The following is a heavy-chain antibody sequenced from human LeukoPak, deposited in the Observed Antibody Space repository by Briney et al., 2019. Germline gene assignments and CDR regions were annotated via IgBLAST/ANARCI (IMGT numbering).Heavy chain of an antibody. J-gene: IGHJ5*02. V-gene: IGHV1-58*01. CDR1: GFTFTSSA. CDR2: IVVGSGNT. D-gene: IGHD3-3*01. CDR3: AASLTIFGVVNES. Sequence: ASVKVSCKASGFTFTSSAVQWVRQARGQRLEWIGWIVVGSGNTNYAQKFQERVTITRVMSTSTAYMELSSLRSEDTAVYYCAASLTIFGVVNESWGQGTLVAVSS.